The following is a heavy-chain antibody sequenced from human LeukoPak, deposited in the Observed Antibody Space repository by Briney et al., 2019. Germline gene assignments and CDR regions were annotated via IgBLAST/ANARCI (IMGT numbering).Heavy chain of an antibody. D-gene: IGHD6-6*01. J-gene: IGHJ6*03. CDR1: GGSISSGSYY. V-gene: IGHV4-61*01. Sequence: PSETLSLTCTVSGGSISSGSYYWSWIRQPPGKGLEWIGYIYYSGSTNYNPSLKSRVTISVDTSKNQFSLKLSSVTAADTAVYYCASSSWAYYYYYYYMDVWGKGTTVTVSS. CDR2: IYYSGST. CDR3: ASSSWAYYYYYYYMDV.